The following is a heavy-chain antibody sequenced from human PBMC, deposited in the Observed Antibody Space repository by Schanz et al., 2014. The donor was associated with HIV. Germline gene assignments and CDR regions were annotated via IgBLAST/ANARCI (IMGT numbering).Heavy chain of an antibody. CDR1: GFTFSNYG. Sequence: QVQLVESGGGVVQPGRSLKLSCAASGFTFSNYGMHWVRQAPGKGLEWVAVISYDGRNKYFGHSVKGRFTISRDNAKNTLYLQMNSLRAEDTAVYYCVRLMSSDYDFYHYGMDVWGQGTTVAVSS. V-gene: IGHV3-30*03. D-gene: IGHD4-17*01. CDR3: VRLMSSDYDFYHYGMDV. CDR2: ISYDGRNK. J-gene: IGHJ6*02.